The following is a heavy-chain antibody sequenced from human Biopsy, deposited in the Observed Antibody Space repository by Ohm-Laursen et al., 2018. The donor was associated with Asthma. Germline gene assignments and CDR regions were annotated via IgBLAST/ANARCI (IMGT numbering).Heavy chain of an antibody. Sequence: EASVKVSCKTSGYTFNSAGITWVRQAPGQGLEWMGWISVYNGNTKVAQKLQDRVTMITDTSTSTAYMDLSSLRSEDTAVYYCARTYYDFLTGQVNDAFAIWGQGTVVTVSS. CDR2: ISVYNGNT. V-gene: IGHV1-18*01. CDR3: ARTYYDFLTGQVNDAFAI. CDR1: GYTFNSAG. J-gene: IGHJ3*02. D-gene: IGHD3-9*01.